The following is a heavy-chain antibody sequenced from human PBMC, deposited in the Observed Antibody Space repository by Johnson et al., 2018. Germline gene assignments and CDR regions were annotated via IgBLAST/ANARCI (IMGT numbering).Heavy chain of an antibody. CDR1: GITFTRSA. V-gene: IGHV3-30-3*01. Sequence: QVQLVQSGGGVVQPGTSLRLSCVASGITFTRSALDWVRQAPGKGLEWVALISYDGSYKHYGDSVKGRFTISRDDSQNTVDLQLNSPRAEDTAVYYCARDGRSWTHNAEYLQHWGQGTPVTVSS. CDR2: ISYDGSYK. D-gene: IGHD3-10*01. J-gene: IGHJ1*01. CDR3: ARDGRSWTHNAEYLQH.